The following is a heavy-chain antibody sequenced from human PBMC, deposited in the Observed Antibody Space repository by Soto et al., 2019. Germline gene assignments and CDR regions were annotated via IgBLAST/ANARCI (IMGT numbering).Heavy chain of an antibody. Sequence: SETLSLTCTVSGGSISSYYWSWIRQPPGKGLEWIGYMYYYGSTNYNPSLKSRVTISVDTSNNQSSLKLSSVTAADTAVYYCARRRSSGEPYYFDYWGQGTPVTVSS. CDR1: GGSISSYY. V-gene: IGHV4-59*08. D-gene: IGHD3-10*01. J-gene: IGHJ4*02. CDR3: ARRRSSGEPYYFDY. CDR2: MYYYGST.